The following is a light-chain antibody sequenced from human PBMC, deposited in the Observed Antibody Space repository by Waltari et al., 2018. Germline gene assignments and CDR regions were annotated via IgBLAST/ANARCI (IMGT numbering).Light chain of an antibody. CDR1: SSNLGNYS. CDR3: GTWDTSLSVWV. V-gene: IGLV1-51*01. CDR2: DIN. J-gene: IGLJ3*02. Sequence: QSVLTQPPSVSAAPGQKVTISRSGSSSNLGNYSSSWYQQLPGTAPKLLISDINKRPSGIPDRFSGSKSGTSATLDITGLQTGDEADYYCGTWDTSLSVWVFGGGTKLTVL.